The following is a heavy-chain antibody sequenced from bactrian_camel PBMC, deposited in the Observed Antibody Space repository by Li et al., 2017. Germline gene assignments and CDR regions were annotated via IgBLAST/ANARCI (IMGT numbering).Heavy chain of an antibody. CDR2: LYTAGDST. CDR1: GYISSRHC. CDR3: AHDHSGLSMPC. J-gene: IGHJ4*01. V-gene: IGHV3S54*01. Sequence: HVQLVESGGGSVQAGGSLRLSCTHSGYISSRHCMGWFRQAPGQKREAVAALYTAGDSTFYADSVKGRFTISRDNAKKTVYLQMNNLKPEDTAVYYCAHDHSGLSMPCWGQGTQVTVS.